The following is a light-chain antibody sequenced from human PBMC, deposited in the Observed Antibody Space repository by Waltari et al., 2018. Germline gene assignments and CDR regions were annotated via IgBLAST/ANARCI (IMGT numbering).Light chain of an antibody. V-gene: IGKV4-1*01. CDR1: PSVLYSSNNKNY. Sequence: DIVMTQSPDSLAVSLGARAPINCKSSPSVLYSSNNKNYLAWYQQKPGQPPKLLIYWASTRESGVPDRFSGSGSGTDFTLTISSLQAEDVAVYYCQQYYTTPMYTFGQGTKLEIK. CDR2: WAS. J-gene: IGKJ2*01. CDR3: QQYYTTPMYT.